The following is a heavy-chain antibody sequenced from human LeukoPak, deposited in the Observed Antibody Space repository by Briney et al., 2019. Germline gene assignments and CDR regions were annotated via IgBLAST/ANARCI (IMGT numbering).Heavy chain of an antibody. V-gene: IGHV4-30-2*01. CDR2: IYHTGST. CDR1: GVSISSGLYS. J-gene: IGHJ5*02. D-gene: IGHD2-2*01. CDR3: ARLQYCSGTSCYWFGP. Sequence: SQTLSLTCDVSGVSISSGLYSWSWIRQPLGKGLEWIGYIYHTGSTYYNPSLKSRVTISVDTSKNQFSLRLSSVTAADTAVYYCARLQYCSGTSCYWFGPWGQGTLVTVSS.